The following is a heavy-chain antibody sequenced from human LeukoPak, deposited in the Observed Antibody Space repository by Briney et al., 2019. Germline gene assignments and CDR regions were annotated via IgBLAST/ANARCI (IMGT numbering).Heavy chain of an antibody. CDR3: ARAVDVADY. CDR2: INPDGSIK. J-gene: IGHJ4*02. Sequence: GGSLRLSCAVSGLTLSNYGVSWVRQAPGKGLEWVANINPDGSIKFHPDSVKGRFSISRDNARDSVYLQMNSLRGEDTAVYYCARAVDVADYWGQGTLAAVSS. CDR1: GLTLSNYG. V-gene: IGHV3-7*01. D-gene: IGHD3-16*01.